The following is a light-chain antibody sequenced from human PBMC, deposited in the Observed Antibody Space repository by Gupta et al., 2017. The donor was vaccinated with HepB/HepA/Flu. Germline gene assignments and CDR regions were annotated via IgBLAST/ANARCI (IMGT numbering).Light chain of an antibody. Sequence: IVLTQSPATLSLSPGERATLSCRASQSVSSNLAWYQQKPGQAPRLLIYDASNRATGIPARFSGSGSGTDFTLTISSLEPEDFAVYYCQQRRNWPLTFGGGTKVEIK. CDR3: QQRRNWPLT. V-gene: IGKV3-11*01. CDR1: QSVSSN. J-gene: IGKJ4*01. CDR2: DAS.